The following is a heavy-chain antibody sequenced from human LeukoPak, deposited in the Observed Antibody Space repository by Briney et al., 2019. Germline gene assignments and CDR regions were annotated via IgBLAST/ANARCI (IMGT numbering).Heavy chain of an antibody. Sequence: SDTLSLTCTDSGGSISDYYWSWIRQPPGQGLEWIGYIHYSGSSNYNPSLKSRVTISVDTSKNQFSLKLSSVTAADTAVYYCARYDRSGYGFDCWGQGTLVTVSS. CDR2: IHYSGSS. CDR1: GGSISDYY. V-gene: IGHV4-59*07. CDR3: ARYDRSGYGFDC. D-gene: IGHD5-12*01. J-gene: IGHJ4*02.